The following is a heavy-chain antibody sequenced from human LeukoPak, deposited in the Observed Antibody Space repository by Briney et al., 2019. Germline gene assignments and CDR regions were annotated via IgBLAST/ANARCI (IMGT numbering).Heavy chain of an antibody. CDR3: ASLGYYYDSSGG. D-gene: IGHD3-22*01. V-gene: IGHV3-66*01. Sequence: PGGSLRLSCAASGFTVSSNYMSWVRQAPGKGLEWVSVIYSGGSTYYAGSVKVRFTISRDNSKNTLYLQMNGLRAEDTAVYYCASLGYYYDSSGGWGQGTLVTVSS. CDR1: GFTVSSNY. CDR2: IYSGGST. J-gene: IGHJ4*02.